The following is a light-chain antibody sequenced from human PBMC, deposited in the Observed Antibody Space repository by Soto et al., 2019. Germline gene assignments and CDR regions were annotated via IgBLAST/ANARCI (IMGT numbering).Light chain of an antibody. J-gene: IGLJ3*02. CDR2: RNN. CDR1: SSNIGGSY. Sequence: QSVLTQPPSTSGTPGQRVIISCSGSSSNIGGSYVFWYQQLPGRAPKFLIYRNNQRPSGVPDRFSGSKSGTSASLAISGLRSEDEADYYCSAWDVSLSGWVFGGGTKLTVL. V-gene: IGLV1-47*01. CDR3: SAWDVSLSGWV.